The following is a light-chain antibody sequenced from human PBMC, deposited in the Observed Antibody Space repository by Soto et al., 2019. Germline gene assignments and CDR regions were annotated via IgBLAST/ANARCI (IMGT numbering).Light chain of an antibody. CDR1: QSVSSSN. CDR3: QQYVNTVRT. Sequence: PGERATLSCRASQSVSSSNFAWYQQKPAQAPRLLIYGASRRAPGIPERFSGSGSGTDFTLTISRLEPEDFAVYYCQQYVNTVRTFGQGTKVDIK. CDR2: GAS. V-gene: IGKV3-20*01. J-gene: IGKJ1*01.